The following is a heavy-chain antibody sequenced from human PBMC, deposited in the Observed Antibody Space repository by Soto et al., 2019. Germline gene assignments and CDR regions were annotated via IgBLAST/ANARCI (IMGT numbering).Heavy chain of an antibody. Sequence: QVQLVQSGAEVKKPGSSVKVSCKASGGTFSSYAISWVRQAPGQGLEWMGGIIPIFGTANYAQKFQGRVTXXAXEXXSTAYMELSSLRSEDTAVYYCASGIQLWGKYGMDVWGRGITVTVSS. V-gene: IGHV1-69*12. CDR2: IIPIFGTA. CDR1: GGTFSSYA. D-gene: IGHD5-18*01. J-gene: IGHJ6*02. CDR3: ASGIQLWGKYGMDV.